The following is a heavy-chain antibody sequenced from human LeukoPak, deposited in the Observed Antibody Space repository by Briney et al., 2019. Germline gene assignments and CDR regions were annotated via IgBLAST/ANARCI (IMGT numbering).Heavy chain of an antibody. CDR2: IYASGGT. CDR1: GGSISSYY. J-gene: IGHJ4*02. Sequence: SETLSRTCSVSGGSISSYYWSWIRQPAGKGLEWIGRIYASGGTDYNPSLKSRVTMSVDTSKNQFSLKLWSVTAADTAVYYCARESKSYDGSGYYHDSWGQGTLVTVSS. CDR3: ARESKSYDGSGYYHDS. D-gene: IGHD3-22*01. V-gene: IGHV4-4*07.